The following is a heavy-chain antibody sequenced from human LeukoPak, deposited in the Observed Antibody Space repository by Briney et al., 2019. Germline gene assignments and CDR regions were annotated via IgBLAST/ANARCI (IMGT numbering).Heavy chain of an antibody. J-gene: IGHJ4*02. CDR2: IYTSGST. D-gene: IGHD6-13*01. CDR3: ARDLIAAAGNYYFDY. Sequence: SGTLSLTCTVSGGSISSYYWSWIRQPAGKGLEWIGRIYTSGSTNYNPSLKSRVTMSVDTSKNQFSLKLSSVTAADTAVYYCARDLIAAAGNYYFDYWGQGTLVTVSS. CDR1: GGSISSYY. V-gene: IGHV4-4*07.